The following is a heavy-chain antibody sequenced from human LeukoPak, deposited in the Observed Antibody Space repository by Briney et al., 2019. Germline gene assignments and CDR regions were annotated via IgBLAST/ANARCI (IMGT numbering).Heavy chain of an antibody. CDR2: IYYSGST. Sequence: SETLSLTCTVSGGAISSYYWSWIRQPPGKGLEWIGYIYYSGSTNYNPSLKSRVTISVGTSKNQFSLKLSSVTAADTAVYYCARARAGPFDYWGQGTLVTVSS. V-gene: IGHV4-59*08. CDR3: ARARAGPFDY. J-gene: IGHJ4*02. CDR1: GGAISSYY.